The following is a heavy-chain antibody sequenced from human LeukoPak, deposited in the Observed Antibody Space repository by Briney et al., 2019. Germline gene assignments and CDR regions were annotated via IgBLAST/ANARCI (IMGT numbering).Heavy chain of an antibody. Sequence: PSETLSLTCAVYGGSFSGYYWSWIRQPPGKGLEWIGEINHSGSTNYNPSLKSRVTISVDTSKNQFSLKLSSVTAADTAVYYCSMGREWELLLAYWGQGTLVTVSS. CDR2: INHSGST. V-gene: IGHV4-34*01. CDR1: GGSFSGYY. D-gene: IGHD1-26*01. CDR3: SMGREWELLLAY. J-gene: IGHJ4*02.